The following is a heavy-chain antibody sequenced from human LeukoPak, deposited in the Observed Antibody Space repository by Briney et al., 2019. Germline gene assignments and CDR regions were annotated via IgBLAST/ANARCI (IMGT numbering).Heavy chain of an antibody. CDR2: ITASGGPT. D-gene: IGHD3-3*01. J-gene: IGHJ3*02. CDR1: GFTFNTYA. CDR3: ASFWSGYYIRDSAFDI. Sequence: GGSLRLSCSASGFTFNTYAMSWVRQAPGRAMEWVSAITASGGPTYYADSVKGRFTISRDNSKNTLYLQMNRLRAEDTAVYYCASFWSGYYIRDSAFDIWGQGTMVTVS. V-gene: IGHV3-23*01.